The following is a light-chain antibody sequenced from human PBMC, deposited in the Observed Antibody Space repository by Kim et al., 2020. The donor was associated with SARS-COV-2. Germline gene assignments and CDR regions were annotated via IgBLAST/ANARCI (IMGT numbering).Light chain of an antibody. Sequence: GARGQTARISWGGKNIGSKKVHWEQAKPGQAPGVVIYRDSNRPSGIPEGFSGPNRGNTAHLTISRAQGGDGADYYWQVWESSTYVFGTGTKVPVL. CDR1: NIGSKK. J-gene: IGLJ1*01. CDR3: QVWESSTYV. V-gene: IGLV3-9*01. CDR2: RDS.